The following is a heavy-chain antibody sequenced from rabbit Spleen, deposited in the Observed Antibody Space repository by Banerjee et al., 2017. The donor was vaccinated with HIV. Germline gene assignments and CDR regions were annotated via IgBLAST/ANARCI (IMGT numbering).Heavy chain of an antibody. CDR2: IDTRRGNT. CDR1: GVSFSGDSY. V-gene: IGHV1S45*01. Sequence: QEQLEESGGDLVKPGASLTLTCIASGVSFSGDSYMCWVRQAPGKGLEWIGCIDTRRGNTGYASWAKGRFTISKTSSTTVTLQMTSLTGADTATYFCAGGSGWISLNLWGPGTLVTVS. J-gene: IGHJ4*01. D-gene: IGHD1-1*01. CDR3: AGGSGWISLNL.